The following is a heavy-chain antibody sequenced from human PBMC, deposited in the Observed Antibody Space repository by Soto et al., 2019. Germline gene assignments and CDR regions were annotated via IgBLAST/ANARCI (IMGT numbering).Heavy chain of an antibody. Sequence: SGPTLVNPTETLTLTCTFSGFSLTSPGMCVSWIRQSPGKALEWLALIEGDDDDKYYSTSLKTRLTISKDTRKNQVVLTMANMEPADTATYYCARSIRGPRRFNGMDVWGQGTTVTV. V-gene: IGHV2-70*13. CDR1: GFSLTSPGMC. CDR3: ARSIRGPRRFNGMDV. J-gene: IGHJ6*02. CDR2: IEGDDDDK. D-gene: IGHD1-20*01.